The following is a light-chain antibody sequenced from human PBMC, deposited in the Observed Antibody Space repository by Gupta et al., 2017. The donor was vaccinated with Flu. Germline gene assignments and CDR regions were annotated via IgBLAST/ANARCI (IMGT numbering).Light chain of an antibody. CDR3: QQYSSYWWT. CDR1: QSLGSW. V-gene: IGKV1-5*03. J-gene: IGKJ1*01. CDR2: KAS. Sequence: DIQVTQSPSTLSASVGDRVTITCRASQSLGSWLAWYQKKPGKAPKLLIYKASNLESGVPSRFSGSGSGTEFTLTISSLQPDDFATYYCQQYSSYWWTFGQGTKVEIK.